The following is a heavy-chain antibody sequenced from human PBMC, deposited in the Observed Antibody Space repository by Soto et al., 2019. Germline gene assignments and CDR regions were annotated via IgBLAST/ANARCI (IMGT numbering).Heavy chain of an antibody. Sequence: PSETLSLTCIVSSGSISSSSYYWGWIRQPPGKGLEWIGSISYSGSVYYNASLKSRVTISVDTSKNQFSLRLSSVTAADTAVYYCARHADTGYSNSDNWFGPWGQGVLVTVS. CDR2: ISYSGSV. CDR3: ARHADTGYSNSDNWFGP. D-gene: IGHD6-13*01. J-gene: IGHJ5*02. CDR1: SGSISSSSYY. V-gene: IGHV4-39*01.